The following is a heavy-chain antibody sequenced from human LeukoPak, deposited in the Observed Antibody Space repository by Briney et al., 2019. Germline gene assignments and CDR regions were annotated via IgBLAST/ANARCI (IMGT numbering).Heavy chain of an antibody. CDR1: GFTVSSNY. Sequence: GGSLRLSCAASGFTVSSNYMSWVRQAPGKGLEWVSVIYSGGTTYYADSVKGRFTISRDNSKNMLYLQMNSLRAEDTAVYYCVWEAAGVDYWGQGTLVTVSS. V-gene: IGHV3-53*01. J-gene: IGHJ4*02. CDR3: VWEAAGVDY. D-gene: IGHD6-13*01. CDR2: IYSGGTT.